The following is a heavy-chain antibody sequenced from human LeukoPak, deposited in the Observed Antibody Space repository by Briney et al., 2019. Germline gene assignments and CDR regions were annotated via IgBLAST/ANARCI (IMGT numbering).Heavy chain of an antibody. D-gene: IGHD3-22*01. J-gene: IGHJ6*02. CDR2: IKQDGSEK. CDR1: GFTFSSYW. CDR3: ARGDYDSSGYLPSGMDV. V-gene: IGHV3-7*03. Sequence: GGYLRLSCAASGFTFSSYWMSWVRQAPGKGLEWVANIKQDGSEKYYVDSVKGRFTISRDNAKNSLYLQMNSLRAEDTALYHCARGDYDSSGYLPSGMDVWGQGTTVTVSS.